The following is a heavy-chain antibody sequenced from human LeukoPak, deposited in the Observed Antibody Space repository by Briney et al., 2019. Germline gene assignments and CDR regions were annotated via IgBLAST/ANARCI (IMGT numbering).Heavy chain of an antibody. CDR2: ISYDGSNK. CDR1: GFTFSSYG. Sequence: GRSLRLSCAASGFTFSSYGMHWVRQAPGEGLEWVAVISYDGSNKYYADSVKGRFTISRDNSKNTLYLQMNSLRAEDTAVYYCAKDGGYSYGPLYYYYGMDVWGQGTTVTVSS. J-gene: IGHJ6*02. V-gene: IGHV3-30*18. D-gene: IGHD5-18*01. CDR3: AKDGGYSYGPLYYYYGMDV.